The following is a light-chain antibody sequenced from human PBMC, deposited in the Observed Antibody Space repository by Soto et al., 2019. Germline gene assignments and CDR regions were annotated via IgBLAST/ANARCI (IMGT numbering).Light chain of an antibody. CDR3: RQSNSPPRT. V-gene: IGKV1-39*01. Sequence: QLTPSPSSLAASTGDRVTITCRASQSISIYLNRYQQKPGKAPKLLTYAASSLQSRVPSSCSGSGSGTDFTLTISSLQPVDFSTYHRRQSNSPPRTFGQGTRLEIK. CDR1: QSISIY. J-gene: IGKJ5*01. CDR2: AAS.